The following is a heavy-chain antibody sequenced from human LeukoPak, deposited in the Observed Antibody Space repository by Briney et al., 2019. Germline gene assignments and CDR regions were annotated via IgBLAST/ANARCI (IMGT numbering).Heavy chain of an antibody. D-gene: IGHD4-23*01. CDR1: GGSISSGGYS. CDR2: IYHSGST. Sequence: SETLSLTCAVSGGSISSGGYSWSWIRQPPGKGLEWIGYIYHSGSTYYNPSLKSRVTISVDRSKNQFSLKLSSVTAADTAVYYCARGNSDAFDIWGQGTMVTVSS. V-gene: IGHV4-30-2*01. CDR3: ARGNSDAFDI. J-gene: IGHJ3*02.